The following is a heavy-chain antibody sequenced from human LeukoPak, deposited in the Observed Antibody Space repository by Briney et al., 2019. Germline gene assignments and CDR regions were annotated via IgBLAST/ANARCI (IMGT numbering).Heavy chain of an antibody. CDR1: GGSISSGSYY. CDR2: IYTSGSA. Sequence: SETLSLTCSVSGGSISSGSYYWSWIRQPAGKGLEWIGHIYTSGSANYNPSLKSRVTMSVDTSKNQFSLKLSSVTAADTAVYYCARVGYSGYDFRGTFDYWGQGTLVTVSS. J-gene: IGHJ4*02. CDR3: ARVGYSGYDFRGTFDY. V-gene: IGHV4-61*09. D-gene: IGHD5-12*01.